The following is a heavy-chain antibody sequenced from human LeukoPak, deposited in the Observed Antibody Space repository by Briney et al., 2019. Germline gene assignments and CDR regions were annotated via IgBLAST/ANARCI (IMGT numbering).Heavy chain of an antibody. CDR3: ASTFVGPFGLRRITMVRGIPRAFGY. J-gene: IGHJ4*02. D-gene: IGHD3-10*01. CDR1: GGSFSGYY. V-gene: IGHV4-34*01. CDR2: INHSGST. Sequence: ETQSLTCAVYGGSFSGYYWSWIRQPPRKGLEWIGEINHSGSTNYNPSLKSRVTISVDTSTKPISLKLSSVTAADTAVYYCASTFVGPFGLRRITMVRGIPRAFGYWGQETLVTVSS.